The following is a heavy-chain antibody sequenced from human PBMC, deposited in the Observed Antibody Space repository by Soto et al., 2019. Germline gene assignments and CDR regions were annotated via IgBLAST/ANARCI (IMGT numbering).Heavy chain of an antibody. CDR1: GGSFSNYH. CDR3: ARGQWLDNS. J-gene: IGHJ4*02. Sequence: QVQLQQWGAGLLKPSETLSLTCAVYGGSFSNYHWSWIRQPRGNGLEWIGEINPRGRTNYIPSLKSRVTISVDTSKNQVALKLNSVTAAETAIYYCARGQWLDNSWGQGTLVTVSS. D-gene: IGHD6-19*01. CDR2: INPRGRT. V-gene: IGHV4-34*01.